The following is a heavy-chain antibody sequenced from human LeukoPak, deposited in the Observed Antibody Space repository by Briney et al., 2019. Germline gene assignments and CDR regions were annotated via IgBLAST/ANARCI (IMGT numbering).Heavy chain of an antibody. V-gene: IGHV3-21*01. CDR1: GFTFSSYS. Sequence: GGSLRLSCAASGFTFSSYSVNWVRQAPGKGLEWVSSISSSSSYIYYADSVKGRFTISRDNAKNSLYLQMNSLRAEDTAVYYCARVGSNMVRGPYGMDVWGKGTTVTVSS. J-gene: IGHJ6*04. CDR3: ARVGSNMVRGPYGMDV. CDR2: ISSSSSYI. D-gene: IGHD3-10*01.